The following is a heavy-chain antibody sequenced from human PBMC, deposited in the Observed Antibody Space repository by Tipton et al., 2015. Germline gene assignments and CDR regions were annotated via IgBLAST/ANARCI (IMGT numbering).Heavy chain of an antibody. CDR3: AREVWYYDSSGYDY. D-gene: IGHD3-22*01. V-gene: IGHV4-59*01. J-gene: IGHJ4*02. CDR2: IYYSGST. Sequence: LRLSCEASGFDFSDYYMTWIRQAPGKGLEWVVYIYYSGSTHYNPSLKSRVTISVDTSENQFSLRLISVTAADTAVYYCAREVWYYDSSGYDYWGQGTLVTVSS. CDR1: GFDFSDYY.